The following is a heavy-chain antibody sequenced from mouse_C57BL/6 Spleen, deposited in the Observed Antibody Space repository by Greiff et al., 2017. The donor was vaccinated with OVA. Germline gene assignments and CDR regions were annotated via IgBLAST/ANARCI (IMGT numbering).Heavy chain of an antibody. Sequence: QVQLQQSGAELVRPGASVTLSCKASGYTFTDYEMHWVKQTPVHGLEWIGAIDPETGGTAYNQKFKGKAILTADKSSSTAYMELRSLTSEDSAVYYGAREEARLDWYFDVWGTGTTVTVSS. CDR3: AREEARLDWYFDV. V-gene: IGHV1-15*01. D-gene: IGHD3-2*02. J-gene: IGHJ1*03. CDR2: IDPETGGT. CDR1: GYTFTDYE.